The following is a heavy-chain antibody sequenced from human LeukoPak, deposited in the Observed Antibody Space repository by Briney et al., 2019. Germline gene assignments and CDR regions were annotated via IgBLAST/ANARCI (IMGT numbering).Heavy chain of an antibody. D-gene: IGHD3-10*01. CDR3: ARQTTGWFGELLYTNWFDP. V-gene: IGHV5-51*01. J-gene: IGHJ5*02. CDR1: GYSFTSYW. CDR2: IYPGDSDT. Sequence: GESLKISCKGSGYSFTSYWIDWVRQMPGKGLEWMGIIYPGDSDTRYSPSFQGQVTISADKSISTAYLQWSSLKASDTAMYYCARQTTGWFGELLYTNWFDPWGQGTLVTVSS.